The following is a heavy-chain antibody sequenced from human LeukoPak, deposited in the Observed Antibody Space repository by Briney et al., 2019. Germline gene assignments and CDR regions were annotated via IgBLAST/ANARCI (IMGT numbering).Heavy chain of an antibody. V-gene: IGHV4-59*01. CDR3: ARGYCSGGSCYSYYYYNYMDV. CDR2: IYHSGST. CDR1: GGSISNYY. Sequence: SETLSLTCTVSGGSISNYYWSWIRQPPGKGLEWIGYIYHSGSTNYNPSLKSRVTISVDTSKNQFSLRLSSVTAADTAVYYCARGYCSGGSCYSYYYYNYMDVWGKGTTVTVSS. D-gene: IGHD2-15*01. J-gene: IGHJ6*03.